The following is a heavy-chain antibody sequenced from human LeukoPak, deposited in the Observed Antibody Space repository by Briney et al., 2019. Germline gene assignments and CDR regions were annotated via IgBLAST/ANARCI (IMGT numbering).Heavy chain of an antibody. V-gene: IGHV3-33*01. Sequence: QPGRSLRLSCAASGFTFSSYGMHWVRQAPGKGLEWVAVIWYDRSNKYYADSVKGRFTISRDNSKNTLYLQMNSPRAEDTAVYYCARDLRPGIAAGLFDYWGQGTLVTVSS. J-gene: IGHJ4*02. CDR2: IWYDRSNK. CDR1: GFTFSSYG. CDR3: ARDLRPGIAAGLFDY. D-gene: IGHD6-13*01.